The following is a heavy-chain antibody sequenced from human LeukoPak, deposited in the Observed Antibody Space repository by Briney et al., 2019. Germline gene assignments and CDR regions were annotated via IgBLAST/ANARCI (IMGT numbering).Heavy chain of an antibody. V-gene: IGHV3-48*01. Sequence: GGSLRLSCAASGFTFSSYSMNWVRQAPGKGLEWVSYISSSSSTIYYAGSVKGRFTISRDNAKNSLYLQMNSLRAEDTAVYYCARDGDFDYWGQGTLVTVSS. J-gene: IGHJ4*02. CDR2: ISSSSSTI. D-gene: IGHD3-16*01. CDR1: GFTFSSYS. CDR3: ARDGDFDY.